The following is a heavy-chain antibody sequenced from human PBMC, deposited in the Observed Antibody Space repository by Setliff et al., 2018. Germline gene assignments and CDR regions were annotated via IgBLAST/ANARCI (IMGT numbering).Heavy chain of an antibody. CDR2: IYTGGST. J-gene: IGHJ3*02. D-gene: IGHD1-26*01. V-gene: IGHV3-53*01. CDR3: TRDWGGVGATNAFDI. CDR1: GFTVTSNY. Sequence: GGSLRLSCAASGFTVTSNYMSWVRQAPGKGLEWVSVIYTGGSTYYADSVKGRFTISRDNAKNTLYLQMNRLRAEDTAVYYCTRDWGGVGATNAFDIWGQGTMVTVSS.